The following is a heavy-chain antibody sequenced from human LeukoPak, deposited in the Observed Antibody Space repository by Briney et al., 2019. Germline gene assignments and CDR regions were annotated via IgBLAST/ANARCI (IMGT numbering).Heavy chain of an antibody. Sequence: ASVKVSCKASGYTFTSYAMNWVRQAPGQGLEWMGWINTNTGNPTYAQGFTGRFVFSLDTSVSTAYLQISSLKAEDTAVYYCATSRPLVAVAGTPWYNWFDPWGQGTLVTVSS. CDR3: ATSRPLVAVAGTPWYNWFDP. CDR1: GYTFTSYA. V-gene: IGHV7-4-1*02. J-gene: IGHJ5*02. CDR2: INTNTGNP. D-gene: IGHD6-19*01.